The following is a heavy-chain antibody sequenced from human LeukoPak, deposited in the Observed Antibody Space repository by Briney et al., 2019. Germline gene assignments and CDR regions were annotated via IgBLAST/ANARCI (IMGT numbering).Heavy chain of an antibody. CDR1: GYIFTSYW. J-gene: IGHJ4*02. CDR3: ARRGYCSGGSCYSAPFDY. Sequence: GESLKISCKGSGYIFTSYWIGWVRQMPGKGLEWMGIIYPGNSDTRYSPSFQGQVTISADKSISTAYLHWSSLKASDTAMYYCARRGYCSGGSCYSAPFDYWGQGSPVTVSS. V-gene: IGHV5-51*01. D-gene: IGHD2-15*01. CDR2: IYPGNSDT.